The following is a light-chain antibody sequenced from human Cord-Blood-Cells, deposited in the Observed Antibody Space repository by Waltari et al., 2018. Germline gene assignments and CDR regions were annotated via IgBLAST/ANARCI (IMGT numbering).Light chain of an antibody. J-gene: IGLJ3*02. CDR2: RNK. V-gene: IGLV1-47*01. Sequence: QSVLTQPPSASGTPGQRVTISCSGSSSNIGSNYVYWYQQLPGTAPKLLICRNKQRPSGVPDRFSGSKSGTSASLAISRLRSEDEADYYCAAWDDSLSGWVFGGGTKLTVL. CDR3: AAWDDSLSGWV. CDR1: SSNIGSNY.